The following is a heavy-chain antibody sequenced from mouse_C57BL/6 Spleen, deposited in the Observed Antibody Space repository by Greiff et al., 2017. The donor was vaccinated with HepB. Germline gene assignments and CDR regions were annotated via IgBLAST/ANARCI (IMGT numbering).Heavy chain of an antibody. J-gene: IGHJ3*01. D-gene: IGHD1-1*01. CDR1: GFTFSDYG. Sequence: EVMLVESGGGLVKPGGSLKLSCAASGFTFSDYGMHWVRQAPEKGLEWVAYISSGSSTIYYADTVKGRFTISRDNAKNTLFLQMTSLRSEDTAMYYCASYYYGSSPGAYWGQGTLVTVSA. CDR3: ASYYYGSSPGAY. V-gene: IGHV5-17*01. CDR2: ISSGSSTI.